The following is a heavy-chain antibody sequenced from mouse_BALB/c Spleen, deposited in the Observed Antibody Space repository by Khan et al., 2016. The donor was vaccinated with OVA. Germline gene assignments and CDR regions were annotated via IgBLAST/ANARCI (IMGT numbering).Heavy chain of an antibody. CDR3: ARWFTY. Sequence: EVQLQESGPGLVKPSQSLSLTCTVTGYSITSDYAWNWIRQFPGNKLEWMGYISYSGSTTYNPSLQSRISINRDTSKNQFFLQLNSVTTEDTATYYCARWFTYWGQGTLVTVSA. V-gene: IGHV3-2*02. CDR1: GYSITSDYA. CDR2: ISYSGST. J-gene: IGHJ3*01.